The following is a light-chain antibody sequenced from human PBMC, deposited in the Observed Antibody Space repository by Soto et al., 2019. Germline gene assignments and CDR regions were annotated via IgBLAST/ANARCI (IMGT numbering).Light chain of an antibody. CDR1: SSDVGNYNY. CDR2: EVA. CDR3: SSYTSSSTDV. V-gene: IGLV2-14*01. J-gene: IGLJ1*01. Sequence: QSALTQPASVSGSPGQSITISCTGTSSDVGNYNYVSWYQQHPGKAPKLLIYEVANRPSGVSNRFSASKSGNTASLTISGLQAEDEADYYCSSYTSSSTDVFGTGTKLTVL.